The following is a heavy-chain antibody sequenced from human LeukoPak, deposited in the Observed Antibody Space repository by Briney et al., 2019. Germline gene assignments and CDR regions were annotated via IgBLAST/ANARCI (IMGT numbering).Heavy chain of an antibody. Sequence: GGSLRLSCAASGFTVCSNYMSWVRQAPGKGLEWVSVIYSGGSTYYADSVKGRFTISRDNSKNTLYLQMNSLRAEDTAVYYCARDATSRSYYNGVDYWGQGTLVTVSS. CDR2: IYSGGST. J-gene: IGHJ4*02. V-gene: IGHV3-53*05. D-gene: IGHD3-10*01. CDR1: GFTVCSNY. CDR3: ARDATSRSYYNGVDY.